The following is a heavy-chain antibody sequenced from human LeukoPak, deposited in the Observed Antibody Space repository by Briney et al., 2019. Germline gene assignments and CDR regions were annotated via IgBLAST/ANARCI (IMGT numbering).Heavy chain of an antibody. CDR1: GYTFTSYD. CDR3: ASPDSGSYYLGAFDI. Sequence: GASVKVSCKASGYTFTSYDISWVRQAPGQGLEWMGGIIPIFGTANYAQKFQGRVTITADESTSTAYMELSSLRSEDTAVYYCASPDSGSYYLGAFDIWGQGTMVTVSS. J-gene: IGHJ3*02. CDR2: IIPIFGTA. V-gene: IGHV1-69*13. D-gene: IGHD1-26*01.